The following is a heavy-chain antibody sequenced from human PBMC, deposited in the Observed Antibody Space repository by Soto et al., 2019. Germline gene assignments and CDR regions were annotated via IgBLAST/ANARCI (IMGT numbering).Heavy chain of an antibody. CDR2: IYYSGST. V-gene: IGHV4-59*01. D-gene: IGHD3-9*01. Sequence: TLSLTLTVSGGSINSYYWSWIRQPPGKGLEWIGYIYYSGSTNYNPSLKSRVTISVDTSKNQLSLKLSSVTAADTAVYYWARRRTGWLDPWGQGTLVRVSS. CDR3: ARRRTGWLDP. J-gene: IGHJ5*02. CDR1: GGSINSYY.